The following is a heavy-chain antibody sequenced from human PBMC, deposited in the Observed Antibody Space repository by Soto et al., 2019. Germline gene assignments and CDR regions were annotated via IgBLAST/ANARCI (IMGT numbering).Heavy chain of an antibody. D-gene: IGHD1-1*01. CDR1: GGYLSSYY. V-gene: IGHV4-59*12. CDR3: ARGWRVTVGRTPYYYYYGMDV. CDR2: IYHSGST. J-gene: IGHJ6*02. Sequence: PSETLSLTCTVSGGYLSSYYWSWIRQPPGKGLEWIGYIYHSGSTNYNPSLKSRVTISVDTSKNQFSLKLSSVTAADTAVYYCARGWRVTVGRTPYYYYYGMDVWGQGTTVTVSS.